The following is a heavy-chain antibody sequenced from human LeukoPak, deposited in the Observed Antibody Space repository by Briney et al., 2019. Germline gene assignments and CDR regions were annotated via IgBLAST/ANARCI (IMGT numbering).Heavy chain of an antibody. Sequence: SETLSLTCAVYGGSFSGYYWSWIRQPPGKGLEWIGEINHSGSTNYNPSLKSRVTISVDTSKNQFSLKLSSVTAADTAVYYCARDYSRGIAAAGTDAFDIWGQGTMVTVSS. CDR1: GGSFSGYY. CDR3: ARDYSRGIAAAGTDAFDI. CDR2: INHSGST. D-gene: IGHD6-13*01. V-gene: IGHV4-34*01. J-gene: IGHJ3*02.